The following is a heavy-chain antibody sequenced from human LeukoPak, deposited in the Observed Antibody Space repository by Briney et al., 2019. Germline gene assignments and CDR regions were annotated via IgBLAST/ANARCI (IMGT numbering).Heavy chain of an antibody. Sequence: GGSLRLSCAASGFTVSSNYMSWVRQAPGKGLEWVSYISSRSSTIYYTDSVKGRFTVSRDNAKNSLNLQMNSLRDEDTAVYYCARGEDYWGQGTLVTVSS. V-gene: IGHV3-48*02. J-gene: IGHJ4*02. CDR3: ARGEDY. CDR1: GFTVSSNY. CDR2: ISSRSSTI.